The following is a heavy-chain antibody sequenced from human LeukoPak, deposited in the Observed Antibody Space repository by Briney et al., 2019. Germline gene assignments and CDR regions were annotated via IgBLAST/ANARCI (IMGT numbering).Heavy chain of an antibody. J-gene: IGHJ4*02. CDR1: GYTFTGYY. D-gene: IGHD1-14*01. Sequence: ASVKVSCKASGYTFTGYYMHWVRQAPGRGLEWMGWINPNSGGTNYAQKFQGRVTMTRDTSISTAYMELSRLRSDDTAVYYCATEEGLRNQGPLNFDYWGQGTLVTVSS. V-gene: IGHV1-2*02. CDR3: ATEEGLRNQGPLNFDY. CDR2: INPNSGGT.